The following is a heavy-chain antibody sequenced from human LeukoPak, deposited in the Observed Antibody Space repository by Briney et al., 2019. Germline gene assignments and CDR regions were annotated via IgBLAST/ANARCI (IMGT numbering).Heavy chain of an antibody. CDR2: IYASGSS. CDR3: AREVGS. CDR1: GFTVSSNY. D-gene: IGHD1-26*01. J-gene: IGHJ5*02. V-gene: IGHV3-66*01. Sequence: GGSLRLSCAASGFTVSSNYISWVRQAPGTGLKWVSVIYASGSSYYADSVKGRFSVSRDNSKNTVYLQMNTLRVEDTAGYYCAREVGSWGQGTLVTVSS.